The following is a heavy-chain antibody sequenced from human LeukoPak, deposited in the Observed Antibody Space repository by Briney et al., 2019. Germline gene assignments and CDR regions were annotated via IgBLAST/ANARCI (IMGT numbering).Heavy chain of an antibody. D-gene: IGHD3-3*01. J-gene: IGHJ5*02. CDR3: ARPFYDFWSGQKLNWFDP. V-gene: IGHV1-8*01. CDR1: GYTFTSYD. CDR2: MNPNSGNT. Sequence: ASVKVSCKASGYTFTSYDINRVRQAAGQGIEWTGWMNPNSGNTGYAQKFQGRVTMTRNTSISTAYMELSSLRSEDTAVYYCARPFYDFWSGQKLNWFDPWGQGTLVTVSS.